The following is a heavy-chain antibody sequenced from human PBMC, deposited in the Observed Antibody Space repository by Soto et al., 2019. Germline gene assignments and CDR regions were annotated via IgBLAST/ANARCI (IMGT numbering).Heavy chain of an antibody. CDR2: IYAGGTT. Sequence: EVQLVESGGGLIQPGGSLRLSCAASGFTVSNNYMSWVRQAPGKGLEWLSVIYAGGTTYYADSVKGRFTISRDNSKNTVYHQMDSLRTEDTAVYYCAIRSGSHGWGQGTTVTVSS. J-gene: IGHJ6*02. CDR3: AIRSGSHG. V-gene: IGHV3-53*01. CDR1: GFTVSNNY. D-gene: IGHD1-26*01.